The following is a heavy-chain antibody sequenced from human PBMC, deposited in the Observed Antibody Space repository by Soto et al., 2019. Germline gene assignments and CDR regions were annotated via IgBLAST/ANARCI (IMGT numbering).Heavy chain of an antibody. J-gene: IGHJ4*02. CDR3: AKDRGFVDLFDF. CDR1: GFAFSSYA. D-gene: IGHD3-16*02. Sequence: EVQLLESGGGLVQPGGSLRLSCAASGFAFSSYAMSWVRQAPGKGLEWVSSISGSTSGTYYADAVKGRFNISRDNSNNTLYLQRNSLIVEDTAVYIFAKDRGFVDLFDFWGQGALVTVSS. CDR2: ISGSTSGT. V-gene: IGHV3-23*01.